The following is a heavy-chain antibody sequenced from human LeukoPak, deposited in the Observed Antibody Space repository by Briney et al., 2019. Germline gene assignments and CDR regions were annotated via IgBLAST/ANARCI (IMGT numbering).Heavy chain of an antibody. Sequence: GGSLRLSCAASGFTLSSYWMSWVRQAPGKGLEWVANIKQDGSEKYYVDSVKGRFTISRDNAKNSLYLQMNSLRAEDTAVYYCARATLGYCSSTSCYTGYFDYWGQGTLVTVSS. V-gene: IGHV3-7*01. CDR1: GFTLSSYW. J-gene: IGHJ4*02. CDR3: ARATLGYCSSTSCYTGYFDY. D-gene: IGHD2-2*02. CDR2: IKQDGSEK.